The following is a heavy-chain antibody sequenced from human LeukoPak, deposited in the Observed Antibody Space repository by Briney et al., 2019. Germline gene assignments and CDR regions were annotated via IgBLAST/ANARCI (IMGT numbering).Heavy chain of an antibody. V-gene: IGHV5-51*01. CDR1: RYSFTSYW. CDR2: VNLGDSDT. Sequence: GESLKISCKGSRYSFTSYWIGWVRQMPGKGLEWMGVVNLGDSDTRYSPSFRGQVTISADKSISTAYLQWSSLRASDTAMYYCASYDSSGYYFDYWGQGTLVTVSS. CDR3: ASYDSSGYYFDY. D-gene: IGHD3-22*01. J-gene: IGHJ4*02.